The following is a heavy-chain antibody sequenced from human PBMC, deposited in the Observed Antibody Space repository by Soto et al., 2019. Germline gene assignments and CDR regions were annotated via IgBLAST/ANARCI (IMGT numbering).Heavy chain of an antibody. V-gene: IGHV2-5*02. CDR2: IYWDDDK. J-gene: IGHJ4*02. CDR3: ARSPTRGSGTFDY. D-gene: IGHD3-10*01. Sequence: QITLKEAGPTLVKPTQTLTLTCSISGVSVTTSEVGVGWIRQPPGKDLEWLALIYWDDDKRYSPSLRNSLTITKDTSKNQVFLTMTHLDPLDTATYFCARSPTRGSGTFDYWGQGILVTVSS. CDR1: GVSVTTSEVG.